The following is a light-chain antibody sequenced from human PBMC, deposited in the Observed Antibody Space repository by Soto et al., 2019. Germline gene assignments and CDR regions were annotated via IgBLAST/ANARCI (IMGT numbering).Light chain of an antibody. CDR2: GND. J-gene: IGLJ1*01. CDR1: SSNIGSNT. CDR3: AAWDDSLNGDV. V-gene: IGLV1-44*01. Sequence: QSVLTQPPSASGTPGQRVTISCSGSSSNIGSNTVNWYQHLPGTAPKLLIYGNDQRPSGVPDRFSGSKSGTSASLAISGLQSEDEADYYCAAWDDSLNGDVFGTGTKLTVL.